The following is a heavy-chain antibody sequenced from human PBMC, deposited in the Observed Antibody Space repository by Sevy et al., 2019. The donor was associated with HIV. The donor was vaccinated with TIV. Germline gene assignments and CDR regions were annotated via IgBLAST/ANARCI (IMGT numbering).Heavy chain of an antibody. CDR1: GFTFSAHA. J-gene: IGHJ4*02. V-gene: IGHV3-30-3*01. Sequence: GGSLRLSCAASGFTFSAHAMHWVRQAPGKGLEWVAVISYDGSTKYSADSVKGRFTISRDNSKNTLYLQMNSLKTEDTAVYYCAIDGGYSINWSPFYWGQGTLVTVSS. D-gene: IGHD1-20*01. CDR2: ISYDGSTK. CDR3: AIDGGYSINWSPFY.